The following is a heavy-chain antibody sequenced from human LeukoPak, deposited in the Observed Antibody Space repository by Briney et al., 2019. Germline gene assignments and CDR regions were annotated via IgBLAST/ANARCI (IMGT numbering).Heavy chain of an antibody. Sequence: PSETLSLTCTVSGGSISSYYWSWIRQPPGKGLEWIGYIYYSGSTNYNPSLKSRFTISVDTSKNQFSLKLSSVTAADTAVYYCARHMGLGYTYFYPYCDYWGQGTLVTVSS. CDR3: ARHMGLGYTYFYPYCDY. V-gene: IGHV4-59*08. CDR1: GGSISSYY. CDR2: IYYSGST. D-gene: IGHD1-1*01. J-gene: IGHJ4*01.